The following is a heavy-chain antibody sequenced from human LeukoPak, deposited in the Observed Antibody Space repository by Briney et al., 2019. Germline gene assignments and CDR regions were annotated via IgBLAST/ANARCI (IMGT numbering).Heavy chain of an antibody. V-gene: IGHV3-30*02. CDR3: AREPFWSGYYSNLHFDY. Sequence: GGSLRLSCAASGFTFSSYGMHWVRQAPGKGLEWVAFIRYDGSNKYYAGSVKGRFTISRDNSKNTLYLQMNSLRAEDTAVYYCAREPFWSGYYSNLHFDYWGQGTLVTVSS. J-gene: IGHJ4*02. CDR2: IRYDGSNK. CDR1: GFTFSSYG. D-gene: IGHD3-3*01.